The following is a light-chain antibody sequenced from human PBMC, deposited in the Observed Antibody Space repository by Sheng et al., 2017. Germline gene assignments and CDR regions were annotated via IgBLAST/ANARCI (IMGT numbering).Light chain of an antibody. Sequence: DIQMTQSPSTLSASVGDRVTITCWASQSISSWLAWYQQKPGKAPKLLIYKASSLESGVPSRFSGSGSGTEFTLTISSLQPDDFATYYCQQLTSPLTFGGGTRVEIK. J-gene: IGKJ4*01. CDR3: QQLTSPLT. CDR1: QSISSW. V-gene: IGKV1-5*03. CDR2: KAS.